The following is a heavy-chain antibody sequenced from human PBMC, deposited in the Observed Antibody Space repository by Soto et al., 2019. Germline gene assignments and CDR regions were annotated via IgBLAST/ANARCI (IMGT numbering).Heavy chain of an antibody. CDR2: ISPLKGRT. D-gene: IGHD4-17*01. V-gene: IGHV1-18*04. J-gene: IGHJ1*01. CDR3: AMDYGDRPEYFKH. CDR1: GYTFTSYG. Sequence: QVQLVQSGPDLKRPGASMKVSCKASGYTFTSYGISWVRQAPGQGLEWMAWISPLKGRTQYSQKAQGRVTLSTDTSSSTAYMEMTTLRVDDTAVHYCAMDYGDRPEYFKHWGQGTLVTVS.